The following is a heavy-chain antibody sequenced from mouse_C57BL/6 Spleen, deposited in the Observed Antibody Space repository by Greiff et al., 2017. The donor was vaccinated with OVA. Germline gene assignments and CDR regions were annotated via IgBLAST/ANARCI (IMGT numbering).Heavy chain of an antibody. D-gene: IGHD2-5*01. CDR3: AREEYSNYGAMDY. Sequence: VQLVESGAELARPGASVKLSCKASGYTFTSYGISWVKQRTGQGLEWIGEIYPRSGNPYYNEKFKGKATLTADKSSSTAYMELRSLTSEDSAVYFCAREEYSNYGAMDYWGQGTSVTVSS. V-gene: IGHV1-81*01. J-gene: IGHJ4*01. CDR1: GYTFTSYG. CDR2: IYPRSGNP.